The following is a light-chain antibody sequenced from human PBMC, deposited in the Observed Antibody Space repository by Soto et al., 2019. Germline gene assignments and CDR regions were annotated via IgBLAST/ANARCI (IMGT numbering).Light chain of an antibody. J-gene: IGKJ2*01. V-gene: IGKV3-20*01. Sequence: EIVLTQSPGTLSLSPGERATLSSRASQSVTSSYLAWYRQKPGQAPRLLIYVASSRATGITDRFSGSGSGPDCTLTINRLELEDFGVYYSQQYGNSPYTFGQGTKLEIK. CDR3: QQYGNSPYT. CDR1: QSVTSSY. CDR2: VAS.